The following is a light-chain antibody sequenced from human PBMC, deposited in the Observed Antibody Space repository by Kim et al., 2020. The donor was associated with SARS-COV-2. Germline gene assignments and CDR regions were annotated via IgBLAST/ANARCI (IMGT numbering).Light chain of an antibody. Sequence: VSPEESARLSWRGSQSAGSNLAWYQQKPGQAPRLLMYGASRRAPGIPARFSGSGSGTEFTLTISSLQSEDFAVYHCQQYNTLPLTFGGGTKVDIK. V-gene: IGKV3-15*01. CDR2: GAS. CDR1: QSAGSN. CDR3: QQYNTLPLT. J-gene: IGKJ4*01.